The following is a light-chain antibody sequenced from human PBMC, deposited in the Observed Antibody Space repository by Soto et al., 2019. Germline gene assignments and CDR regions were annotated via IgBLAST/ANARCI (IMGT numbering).Light chain of an antibody. CDR2: EGT. CDR3: CTYAGSSFYV. J-gene: IGLJ1*01. Sequence: QSVLTQPASVSGSPAQPITISCTGTSSDDGFYNLVSWYQHHPGNAPKCWIYEGTKRPSGGSSRFSGSMSGNTASLTISGLQAEDEAHYYCCTYAGSSFYVFGTGTKVTVL. CDR1: SSDDGFYNL. V-gene: IGLV2-23*01.